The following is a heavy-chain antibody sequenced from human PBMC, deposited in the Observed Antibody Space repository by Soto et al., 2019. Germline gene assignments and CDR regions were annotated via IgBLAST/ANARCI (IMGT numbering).Heavy chain of an antibody. V-gene: IGHV3-15*01. CDR1: GFTFRNAW. J-gene: IGHJ3*02. CDR3: VTSLVGANAFDI. Sequence: EVQVVESGGDVVKPGGTLRLSCAASGFTFRNAWMSWVRQAPGKGLEWVGRIKRISDGGTTAHGTPVKDRFIISRDDSKKTMYLQMNSLKTEDTAVYYCVTSLVGANAFDIWGQGTMVIVSS. CDR2: IKRISDGGTT. D-gene: IGHD1-26*01.